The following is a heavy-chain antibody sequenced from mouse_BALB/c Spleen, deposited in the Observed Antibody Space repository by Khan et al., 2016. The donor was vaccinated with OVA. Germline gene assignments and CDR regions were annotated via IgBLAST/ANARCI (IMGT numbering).Heavy chain of an antibody. V-gene: IGHV1S22*01. Sequence: LQQPGSELARPGASVKLSCKASGYTFTSYWMHWVKQRHGQGLEWIGNIYPGSGTTNYDEKFKSKGTLTVDTSSSTAYMHLSSLTSEDSAVYYCTRGGYYGKSLFGYWGQGTLVTVSA. CDR1: GYTFTSYW. J-gene: IGHJ3*01. CDR2: IYPGSGTT. D-gene: IGHD2-1*01. CDR3: TRGGYYGKSLFGY.